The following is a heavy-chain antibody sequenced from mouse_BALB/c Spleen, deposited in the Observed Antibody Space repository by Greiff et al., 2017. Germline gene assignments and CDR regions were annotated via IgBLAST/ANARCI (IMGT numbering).Heavy chain of an antibody. CDR1: GFTFSSFG. V-gene: IGHV5-17*02. Sequence: EVKLVESGGGLVQPGGSRKLSCAASGFTFSSFGMHWVRQAPEKGLEWVAYISSGSSTIYYADTVKGRFTISRDNPKNTLFLQMTSLRSEDTAMYYCARSGRGDYPWFAYWGQGTLVTVSA. D-gene: IGHD2-4*01. CDR2: ISSGSSTI. J-gene: IGHJ3*01. CDR3: ARSGRGDYPWFAY.